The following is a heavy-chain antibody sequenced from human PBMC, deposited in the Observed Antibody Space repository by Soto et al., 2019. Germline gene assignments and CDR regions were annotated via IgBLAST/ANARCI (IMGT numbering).Heavy chain of an antibody. V-gene: IGHV1-58*02. D-gene: IGHD4-17*01. J-gene: IGHJ3*02. CDR1: GGTFSSYA. Sequence: SVKVSCKASGGTFSSYAISWVRQAPGQGLEWIGWIIVSSGTTNYAQKFQERVTITRDMSTSTAYMELSSLRSEDTAVYYCAADLPVKFWDYGEAFDIWGQGTMVTVSS. CDR2: IIVSSGTT. CDR3: AADLPVKFWDYGEAFDI.